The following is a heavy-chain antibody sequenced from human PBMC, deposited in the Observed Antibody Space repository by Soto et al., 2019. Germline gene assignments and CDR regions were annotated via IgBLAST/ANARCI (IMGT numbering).Heavy chain of an antibody. CDR2: IKSKTDGGTT. V-gene: IGHV3-15*07. CDR3: TTKNDYGVYYYGMDV. CDR1: GFTFSNAW. J-gene: IGHJ6*02. Sequence: PGGSLGLSCAASGFTFSNAWMNWVRQAPGEGLEWVGRIKSKTDGGTTDYAAPVKGRFTISRDDSKNTLYLQMNSLKTEDTAVYYCTTKNDYGVYYYGMDVWGQGTTVTVSS. D-gene: IGHD4-17*01.